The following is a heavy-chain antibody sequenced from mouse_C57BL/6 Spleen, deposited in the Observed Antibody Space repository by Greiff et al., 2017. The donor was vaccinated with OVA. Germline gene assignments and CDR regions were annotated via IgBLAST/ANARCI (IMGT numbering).Heavy chain of an antibody. Sequence: DVKLVESGGGLVQPGGSLKLSCAASGFTFSDYYMYWVRQTPEKRLEWVAYISNGGGSTYYPDTIKGRFTISRDNAKNTLYLQMSRLKSEDTAMYYCARRGHYDYGYYAMDYWGQGTSVTVSS. D-gene: IGHD2-4*01. CDR2: ISNGGGST. CDR3: ARRGHYDYGYYAMDY. CDR1: GFTFSDYY. V-gene: IGHV5-12*01. J-gene: IGHJ4*01.